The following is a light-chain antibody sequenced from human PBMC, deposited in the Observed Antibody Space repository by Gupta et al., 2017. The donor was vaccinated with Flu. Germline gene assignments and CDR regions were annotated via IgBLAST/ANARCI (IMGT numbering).Light chain of an antibody. CDR3: AACDDSLSGHVV. CDR2: KNN. J-gene: IGLJ2*01. Sequence: QSVLTQPPSASGPPRRSITISCSGSYSNIGSTYVYWYQQLPGTAPKLLIYKNNERPSGVPDRFSGSKSGTSASLAISGLRSEDEADYYCAACDDSLSGHVVFGGGTKLTVL. CDR1: YSNIGSTY. V-gene: IGLV1-47*01.